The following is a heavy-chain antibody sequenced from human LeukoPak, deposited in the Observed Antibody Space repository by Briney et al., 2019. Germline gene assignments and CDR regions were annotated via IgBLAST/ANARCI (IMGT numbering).Heavy chain of an antibody. D-gene: IGHD6-6*01. Sequence: SETLSLTCTVSGGSISSYYWSWIRQPAGKGLEWIGRIYTSGSTNYNPSLKSRVTISVDRSKNQFSLKLSSATAADTAVYYCARVKYSSSSVQYFDYWGQGTLVTVSS. CDR3: ARVKYSSSSVQYFDY. CDR1: GGSISSYY. V-gene: IGHV4-4*07. CDR2: IYTSGST. J-gene: IGHJ4*02.